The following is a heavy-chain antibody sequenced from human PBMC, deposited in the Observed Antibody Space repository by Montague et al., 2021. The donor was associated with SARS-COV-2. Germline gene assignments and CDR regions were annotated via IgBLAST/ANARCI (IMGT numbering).Heavy chain of an antibody. CDR1: GGSISSYY. CDR3: ARVPYSSSGFFYYYYGIDV. CDR2: IYYSGST. V-gene: IGHV4-59*13. Sequence: SETLSLTCTVSGGSISSYYWSWIRQPLGKGLEWIGHIYYSGSTNYNPSLKSRVTISVDTSKNQFSLKLCSVTAADTAVYYCARVPYSSSGFFYYYYGIDVWGQGTTVTVSS. J-gene: IGHJ6*02. D-gene: IGHD6-6*01.